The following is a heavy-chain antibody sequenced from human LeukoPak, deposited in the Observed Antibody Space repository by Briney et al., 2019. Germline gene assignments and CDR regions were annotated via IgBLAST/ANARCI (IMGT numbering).Heavy chain of an antibody. V-gene: IGHV4-4*07. CDR1: GHSINYN. Sequence: SETLSLTCTVSGHSINYNWNWIRQPAGHPLKFTGRIYASGRANYNPSLQSRVTRSVDTANNQFSLKLNSVTAADTAVYYCARVGSDGSCFDSWVQGTLVTVSS. CDR2: IYASGRA. J-gene: IGHJ4*02. D-gene: IGHD1-26*01. CDR3: ARVGSDGSCFDS.